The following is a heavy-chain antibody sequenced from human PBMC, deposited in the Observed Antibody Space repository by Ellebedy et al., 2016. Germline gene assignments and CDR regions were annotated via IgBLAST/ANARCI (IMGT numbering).Heavy chain of an antibody. CDR3: ARVGSAATYYYYYGMDV. CDR1: GYTFTSYG. J-gene: IGHJ6*02. D-gene: IGHD2-2*01. CDR2: ISAYNGNT. Sequence: ASVKVSXKASGYTFTSYGISWVRQAPGQGLEWMGWISAYNGNTNYAQKLQGRVTMTTDTSTSTAYMELRSLRSDDTAVYYCARVGSAATYYYYYGMDVWGQGTTVTVSS. V-gene: IGHV1-18*01.